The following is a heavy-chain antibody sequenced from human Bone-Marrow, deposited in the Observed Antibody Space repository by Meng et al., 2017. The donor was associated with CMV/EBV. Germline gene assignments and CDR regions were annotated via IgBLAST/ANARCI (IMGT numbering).Heavy chain of an antibody. V-gene: IGHV3-30*04. D-gene: IGHD3-3*01. Sequence: GGSLRLSCAASGFTFSSYAMHWVRQAPGKGLEGVAVISYDGSNKYYADSVKGRFTISRDNSKNTLYLQMNSLRAEDTAVYYCARDHQSQYYDFWSGYYPYCMDVWGQGTTVTVSS. CDR3: ARDHQSQYYDFWSGYYPYCMDV. CDR2: ISYDGSNK. CDR1: GFTFSSYA. J-gene: IGHJ6*02.